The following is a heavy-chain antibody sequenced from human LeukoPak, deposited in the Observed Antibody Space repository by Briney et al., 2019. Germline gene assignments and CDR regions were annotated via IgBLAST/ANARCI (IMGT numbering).Heavy chain of an antibody. CDR2: INHSGST. V-gene: IGHV4-34*01. J-gene: IGHJ6*03. CDR3: ARGRRDSSGYYELSYYYMDV. Sequence: PSETLSLTCAVYGGSFSGYYWSWIRQPPGKGLEWIGEINHSGSTNYNPSLKSRVTISVDTSKNQFSLKPSSVAAADTAVYYCARGRRDSSGYYELSYYYMDVWGKGTTVTLSS. D-gene: IGHD3-22*01. CDR1: GGSFSGYY.